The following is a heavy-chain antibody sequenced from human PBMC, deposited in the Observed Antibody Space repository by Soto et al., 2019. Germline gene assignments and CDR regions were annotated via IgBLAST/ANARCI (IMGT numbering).Heavy chain of an antibody. D-gene: IGHD3-10*01. J-gene: IGHJ3*02. Sequence: QVQLQESGPGLVKTSETLSLTCTVSGASISSAWWTWIRQPPGKTLEWIGYVYYTGSTNYNASLKSRVAMSVDTSKNQFSLILTSVTAADTAVYYCARTPSSLGGTFDIWGQGTMVTVSS. CDR2: VYYTGST. CDR3: ARTPSSLGGTFDI. V-gene: IGHV4-59*01. CDR1: GASISSAW.